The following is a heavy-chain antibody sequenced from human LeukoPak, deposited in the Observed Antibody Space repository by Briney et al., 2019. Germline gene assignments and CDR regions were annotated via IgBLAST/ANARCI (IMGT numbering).Heavy chain of an antibody. J-gene: IGHJ3*02. CDR2: INPSGGST. CDR1: GYTFTSYY. Sequence: ASVKVSCKASGYTFTSYYMHWVRQAPGQGLEWMGIINPSGGSTSYAQKFQGRVTMTRDVSTSTVYMELSSLRSEDTAVYYCASDGGETHDAFDIWGQGTMVTVSS. CDR3: ASDGGETHDAFDI. V-gene: IGHV1-46*01. D-gene: IGHD4-23*01.